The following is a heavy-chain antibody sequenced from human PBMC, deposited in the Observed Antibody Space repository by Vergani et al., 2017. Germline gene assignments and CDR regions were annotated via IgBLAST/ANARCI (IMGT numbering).Heavy chain of an antibody. CDR2: IYHSGST. V-gene: IGHV4-30-2*01. CDR1: GGSISSGGYS. Sequence: QVQLQESGPGLVKPSQTLSLTCAVSGGSISSGGYSWSWIRQPPGKGLEWIGYIYHSGSTYYNPSLKSRVTISVDRSKNQFSLKLSSVTAADTAVYYCARSIVVVPAARAGFDYWGQGTLVTVSS. CDR3: ARSIVVVPAARAGFDY. D-gene: IGHD2-2*01. J-gene: IGHJ4*02.